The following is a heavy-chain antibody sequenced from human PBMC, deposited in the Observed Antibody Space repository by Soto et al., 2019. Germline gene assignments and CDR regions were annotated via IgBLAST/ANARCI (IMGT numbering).Heavy chain of an antibody. CDR3: VRSGEQLMGRGV. J-gene: IGHJ6*04. V-gene: IGHV3-11*01. CDR2: ISSSGSVI. D-gene: IGHD2-15*01. CDR1: GFTFSDYY. Sequence: QVQLVESGGGLVKPGGSLRLSCAASGFTFSDYYMSWIRQAPGKGLEWVSYISSSGSVIYYADSVKGRFNISKVNAKNSRHVQMNTWRAEDSAVSYWVRSGEQLMGRGVWGEGTRVTGSS.